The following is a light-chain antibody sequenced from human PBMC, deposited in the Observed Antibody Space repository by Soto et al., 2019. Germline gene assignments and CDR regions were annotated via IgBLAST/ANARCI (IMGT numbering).Light chain of an antibody. V-gene: IGLV2-14*01. Sequence: QSALTQPASVSGSPGQSITISCTGTSSDVGGYNYVSWYQQHPGKAPKLMIYDVSNRPSGVSNRFSGSKSGNTASLTISRLQAEDEADYYCSSYTSSSTVVFGGGTQLPS. CDR2: DVS. J-gene: IGLJ2*01. CDR1: SSDVGGYNY. CDR3: SSYTSSSTVV.